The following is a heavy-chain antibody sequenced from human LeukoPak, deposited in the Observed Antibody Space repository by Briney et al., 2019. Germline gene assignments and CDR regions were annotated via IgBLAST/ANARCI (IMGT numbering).Heavy chain of an antibody. V-gene: IGHV4-34*01. Sequence: SETLSLTCAVYGGSFSGYYWSWIRQPPGKGLEWIGEINHSGSTNYNPSLKSRVTISVDTSKNQFSLKLSSVTAADTAVYYCARGQLYMNWFDPWGQGTLVTVSS. CDR2: INHSGST. CDR3: ARGQLYMNWFDP. D-gene: IGHD1-1*01. CDR1: GGSFSGYY. J-gene: IGHJ5*02.